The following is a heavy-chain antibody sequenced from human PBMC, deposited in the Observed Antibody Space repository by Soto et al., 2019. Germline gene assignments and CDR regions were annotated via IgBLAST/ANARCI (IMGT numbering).Heavy chain of an antibody. CDR3: AKDQASGQGSFDS. J-gene: IGHJ4*02. Sequence: GGSLRLSCAVSGFTFNIYGMHWVRQAPDKGLEWVALISYDGSNQYYADSVKGRFTISRDNSKNTLFLQMNSLRADDTAVYYCAKDQASGQGSFDSWGQGTLVTVSS. CDR2: ISYDGSNQ. CDR1: GFTFNIYG. V-gene: IGHV3-30*18.